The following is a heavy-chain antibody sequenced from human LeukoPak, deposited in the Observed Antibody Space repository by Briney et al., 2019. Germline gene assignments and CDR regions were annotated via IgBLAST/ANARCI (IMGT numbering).Heavy chain of an antibody. J-gene: IGHJ4*02. CDR2: IDHSGRT. CDR1: SYSISSGYY. Sequence: PSETLTLTCTVSSYSISSGYYWAWIRQPPGKGLEWIGNIDHSGRTYYHPSLKSRVTISVDTSKNQFSLKLSSVTAADTAVYFCGRDRPTGYYDYWGQGILVTVSS. V-gene: IGHV4-38-2*02. CDR3: GRDRPTGYYDY. D-gene: IGHD3-9*01.